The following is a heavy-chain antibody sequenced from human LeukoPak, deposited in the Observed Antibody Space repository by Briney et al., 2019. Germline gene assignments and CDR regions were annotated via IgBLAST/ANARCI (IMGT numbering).Heavy chain of an antibody. V-gene: IGHV4-38-2*02. CDR1: GYSISSGYY. CDR2: IYHSGST. CDR3: ARGNSYYDSSDYFPWESFQH. J-gene: IGHJ1*01. D-gene: IGHD3-22*01. Sequence: PSETLSLTCTVSGYSISSGYYWGWIRQPPGKGLEWIGSIYHSGSTYYNPSLKSRVTISVDTSKNQFSLKLSSVTAADTAVYYCARGNSYYDSSDYFPWESFQHWGQGTLVTVSS.